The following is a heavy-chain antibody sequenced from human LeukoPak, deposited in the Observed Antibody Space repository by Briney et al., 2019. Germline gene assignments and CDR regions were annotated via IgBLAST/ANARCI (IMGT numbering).Heavy chain of an antibody. CDR2: ISIAGNNV. Sequence: PGRSLRLSCAASGFTFSSFAMHWVRQAPGKGLEWAAAISIAGNNVYHADSVKGRFTISTDNSKSTLYLQMNSLRVEDTAVYYCASLGDDWGQGTLVTVSS. CDR1: GFTFSSFA. CDR3: ASLGDD. V-gene: IGHV3-30-3*01. J-gene: IGHJ4*02. D-gene: IGHD7-27*01.